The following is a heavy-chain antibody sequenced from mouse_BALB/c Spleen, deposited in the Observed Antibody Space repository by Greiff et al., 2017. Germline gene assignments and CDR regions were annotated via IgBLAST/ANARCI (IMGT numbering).Heavy chain of an antibody. Sequence: QVQLQQSGAELVRPGASVTLSCKASGYTFTDYEMHWVKQTPVHGLEWIGAIDPETGGTAYNQKFKGKATLTADKSSSTAYMELRSLTSEDSAVYYCTRYDYYPYWGQGTLVTVSA. J-gene: IGHJ3*01. CDR2: IDPETGGT. V-gene: IGHV1-15*01. D-gene: IGHD2-4*01. CDR3: TRYDYYPY. CDR1: GYTFTDYE.